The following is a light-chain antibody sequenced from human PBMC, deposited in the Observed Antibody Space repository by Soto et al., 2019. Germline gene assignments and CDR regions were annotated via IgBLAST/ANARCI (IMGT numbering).Light chain of an antibody. CDR1: QSVSSK. J-gene: IGKJ1*01. CDR3: QQYGSSPT. V-gene: IGKV3-20*01. Sequence: EIVMTQSPATLSVSPGEGATLSCRASQSVSSKLAWYQQKPGQAPRLLIYGASSRATGIPDRFSGSGSGTDFTLTISRLEPEDFAVYYCQQYGSSPTFGQGTKVDI. CDR2: GAS.